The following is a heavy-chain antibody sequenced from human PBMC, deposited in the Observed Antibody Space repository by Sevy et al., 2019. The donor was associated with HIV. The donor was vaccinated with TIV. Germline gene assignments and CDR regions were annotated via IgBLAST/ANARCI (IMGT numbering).Heavy chain of an antibody. V-gene: IGHV3-23*01. Sequence: GGYLRLSCAASGFTFRTYAMTWVRQAPGKGLDWVSAISGSGASTYYADTVKGRFTISRDNSKNTLYLQMNSLRAEDTAVYYCAKEGGGYNHDSRGLLDNWGQGTLVTVSS. CDR1: GFTFRTYA. J-gene: IGHJ4*02. CDR3: AKEGGGYNHDSRGLLDN. D-gene: IGHD3-22*01. CDR2: ISGSGAST.